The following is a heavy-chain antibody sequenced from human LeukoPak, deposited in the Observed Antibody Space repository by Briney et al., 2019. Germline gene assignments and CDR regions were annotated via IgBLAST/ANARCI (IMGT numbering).Heavy chain of an antibody. J-gene: IGHJ3*02. CDR3: ARGTEAGAQYYYDSSGYPQDAFDI. D-gene: IGHD3-22*01. Sequence: SVKVSCKASGGTFSSYAISWVRQAPGQGLEWMGGIIPIFGTANYAQKFQGRVTITTDESTSTAYMEVSSMRSEDTAVYCCARGTEAGAQYYYDSSGYPQDAFDIWGQGTMVTVSS. V-gene: IGHV1-69*05. CDR1: GGTFSSYA. CDR2: IIPIFGTA.